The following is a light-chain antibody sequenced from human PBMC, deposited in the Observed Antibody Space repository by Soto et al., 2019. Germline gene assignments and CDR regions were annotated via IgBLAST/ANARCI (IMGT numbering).Light chain of an antibody. Sequence: QSVLTQPPSASGSPGQSVTISWTGTSSDVGGNNYVSWYQQHPGKAPKLMIYEVSKRPSGVPDRFSGSKSGNTASLTVSGLQAEDEADYYCSSYAGSNWGFGGGTKLTVL. CDR1: SSDVGGNNY. J-gene: IGLJ3*02. CDR2: EVS. V-gene: IGLV2-8*01. CDR3: SSYAGSNWG.